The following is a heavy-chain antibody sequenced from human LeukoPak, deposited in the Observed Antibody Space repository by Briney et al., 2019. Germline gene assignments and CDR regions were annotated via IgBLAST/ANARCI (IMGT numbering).Heavy chain of an antibody. CDR1: GGSFNDYY. CDR3: ARGRYYYDSSGSHNWFDP. CDR2: INLRGST. Sequence: SETLSLTCAVYGGSFNDYYWNWIRQPPGKGLEWIGEINLRGSTTYNPSLKSRVTISLDESKNQFSLKLSSVTAADTAVYYCARGRYYYDSSGSHNWFDPWGQGTLVTVSS. V-gene: IGHV4-34*01. D-gene: IGHD3-22*01. J-gene: IGHJ5*02.